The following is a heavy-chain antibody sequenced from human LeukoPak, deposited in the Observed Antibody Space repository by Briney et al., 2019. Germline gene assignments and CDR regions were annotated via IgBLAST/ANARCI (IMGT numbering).Heavy chain of an antibody. CDR3: VRDRGTYRPIDY. CDR1: GFTFSSYA. J-gene: IGHJ4*02. D-gene: IGHD1-26*01. Sequence: GGSLRLSCAASGFTFSSYAMSWVRQAPGKGLEWVSAISGSGDYTNYADSVKGRLTISRDNAQNSLYLQMNSLRAEDTAIYYCVRDRGTYRPIDYWGQGTLVTVSS. V-gene: IGHV3-23*01. CDR2: ISGSGDYT.